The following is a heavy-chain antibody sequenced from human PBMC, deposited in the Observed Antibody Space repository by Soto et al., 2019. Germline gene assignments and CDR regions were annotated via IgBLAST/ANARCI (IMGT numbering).Heavy chain of an antibody. CDR3: ARQNSSGWYNGISDGMDV. Sequence: GESLKISCKGSGYSFTSYWIGWVRQMPGKGLEWMGTIYPGDTDTRYSPSFQGQVTISADKSISNAYLQWSSLKASDTSIYYCARQNSSGWYNGISDGMDVWGQGTTFTVSS. CDR1: GYSFTSYW. J-gene: IGHJ6*02. V-gene: IGHV5-51*01. CDR2: IYPGDTDT. D-gene: IGHD6-19*01.